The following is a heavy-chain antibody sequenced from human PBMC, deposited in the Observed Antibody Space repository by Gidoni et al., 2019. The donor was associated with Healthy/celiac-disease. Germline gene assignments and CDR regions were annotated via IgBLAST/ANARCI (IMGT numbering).Heavy chain of an antibody. CDR1: GFTFSSYV. V-gene: IGHV3-30*18. Sequence: QVPVIESGGGVVQLGRSESLSRATSGFTFSSYVIHCVRQTPGKGLEGVAVISYDGSNKYNEDSVKGLFTVSRDNPKKTLYMEINSLRAEDTGVYYCAKDCNDYYVPDAIDYWGQGTLITVSS. J-gene: IGHJ4*02. D-gene: IGHD1-26*01. CDR3: AKDCNDYYVPDAIDY. CDR2: ISYDGSNK.